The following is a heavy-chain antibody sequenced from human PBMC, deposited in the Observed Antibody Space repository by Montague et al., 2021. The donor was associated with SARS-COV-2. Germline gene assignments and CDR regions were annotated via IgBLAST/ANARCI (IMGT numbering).Heavy chain of an antibody. CDR1: GFSIGSGDY. V-gene: IGHV4-38-2*02. CDR3: VREKAGGLRNVFDI. CDR2: IYHRGTT. Sequence: SETRSLTCTVSGFSIGSGDYWGWIRQPPGKGLEWIWSIYHRGTTXYHPSLQSRLTMSIDTSTNQFSLRLTSVTAADAAVFFCVREKAGGLRNVFDIWGQGTTVTVSS. J-gene: IGHJ3*02.